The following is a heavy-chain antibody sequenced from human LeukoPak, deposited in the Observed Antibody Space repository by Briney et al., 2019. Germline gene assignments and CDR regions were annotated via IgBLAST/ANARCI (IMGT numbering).Heavy chain of an antibody. CDR3: ARDLEFSSGGGS. Sequence: PGGSLRLSCVASGFTFRDYSMNWVRQAPGKGLEWLSYMSGSGGAIYYTDSVEGRFTISRENFKKTLYLQMNSLREEDTAVYYCARDLEFSSGGGSWGPGTRVTVSA. V-gene: IGHV3-48*02. CDR2: MSGSGGAI. J-gene: IGHJ5*01. D-gene: IGHD5-18*01. CDR1: GFTFRDYS.